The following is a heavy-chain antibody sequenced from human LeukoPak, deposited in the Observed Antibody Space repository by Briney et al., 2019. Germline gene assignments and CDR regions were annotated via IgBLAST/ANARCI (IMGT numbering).Heavy chain of an antibody. Sequence: GGSLRLSCAASTFTFSPYWMNWVRQVPGKGLVWLSRISNDGRSTSYADSVKGRFTISRDNAKNTLYLQMNSLRAEDTAVYYCAREDSTTVTFYFDYWGLGTMVAVSS. D-gene: IGHD4-11*01. CDR2: ISNDGRST. CDR3: AREDSTTVTFYFDY. V-gene: IGHV3-74*01. J-gene: IGHJ4*02. CDR1: TFTFSPYW.